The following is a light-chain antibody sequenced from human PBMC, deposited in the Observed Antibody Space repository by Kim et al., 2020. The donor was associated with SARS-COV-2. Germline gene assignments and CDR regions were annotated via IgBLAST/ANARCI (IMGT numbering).Light chain of an antibody. CDR2: QGS. CDR1: KLGDKY. CDR3: QAWDSSTGHVV. V-gene: IGLV3-1*01. Sequence: PGQTGSITCYGDKLGDKYACWYQQKPGQSPVLVIYQGSKRPSGIPERFSGSNSGNTATLTISGTQAMDEADYYCQAWDSSTGHVVFGGGTKLTVL. J-gene: IGLJ2*01.